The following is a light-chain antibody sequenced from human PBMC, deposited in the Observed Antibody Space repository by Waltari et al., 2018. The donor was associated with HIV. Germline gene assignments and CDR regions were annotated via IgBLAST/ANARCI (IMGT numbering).Light chain of an antibody. J-gene: IGKJ1*01. CDR3: QQYNTWPT. CDR2: GAS. V-gene: IGKV3-15*01. Sequence: EIVMTQSPPTLSVSPGERATLSCRASQSVSSTLAWYQQKPGQAPRLLIYGASTRATDIPARFSGSGSGTEFTLTINSLQSEDFAVYYCQQYNTWPTFGQGTKVEIE. CDR1: QSVSST.